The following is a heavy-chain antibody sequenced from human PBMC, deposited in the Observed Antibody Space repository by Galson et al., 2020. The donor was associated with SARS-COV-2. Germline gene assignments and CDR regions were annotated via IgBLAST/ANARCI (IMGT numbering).Heavy chain of an antibody. D-gene: IGHD3-10*01. Sequence: SETLSLTCTVSGVSISPYYWSWIRQPPGKGLEWIGYNYYSGSTKYNPSLKSRLTLSVDTSRNQFSLKLTSVTSADTAMYFCAKDYSGSASHDYWGQGTLVTVSS. CDR3: AKDYSGSASHDY. V-gene: IGHV4-59*01. CDR2: NYYSGST. CDR1: GVSISPYY. J-gene: IGHJ4*02.